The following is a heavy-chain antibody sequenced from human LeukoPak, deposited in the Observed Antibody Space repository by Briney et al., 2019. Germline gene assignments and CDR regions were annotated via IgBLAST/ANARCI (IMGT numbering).Heavy chain of an antibody. J-gene: IGHJ6*03. D-gene: IGHD6-13*01. CDR3: ARDPTAAARGYYYYYMDV. CDR2: ISGSGGST. V-gene: IGHV3-23*01. Sequence: GGSLRLSCAASGFTFSSYAMSWVRQAPGKGLEWVSAISGSGGSTYYADSVKGRFTISRDNSKNTLYLQMNSLRAEDTAVYYCARDPTAAARGYYYYYMDVWGKGTTVTVSS. CDR1: GFTFSSYA.